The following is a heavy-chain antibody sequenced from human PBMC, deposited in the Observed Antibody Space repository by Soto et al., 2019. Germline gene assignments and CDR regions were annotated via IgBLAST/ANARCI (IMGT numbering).Heavy chain of an antibody. CDR1: CYTFTSYG. Sequence: QVQLVQSGAEVKKPGASVKVSCKASCYTFTSYGIIWVRQAPGQGLEWMGWISAYNGNTNYAQKLQGRVTMTTDTSTSKAYMELRSLRSEDTAVYCCARNEQLAAPDYWGQRTLVTGSS. CDR2: ISAYNGNT. J-gene: IGHJ4*02. D-gene: IGHD6-6*01. V-gene: IGHV1-18*04. CDR3: ARNEQLAAPDY.